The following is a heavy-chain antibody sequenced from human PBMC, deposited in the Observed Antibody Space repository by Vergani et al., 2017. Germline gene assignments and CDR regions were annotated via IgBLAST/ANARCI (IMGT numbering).Heavy chain of an antibody. V-gene: IGHV3-23*01. CDR2: ISGSGGST. CDR1: GFIFSSYA. J-gene: IGHJ4*02. Sequence: EVQLLESGGGLVQPGGSLRLSCAASGFIFSSYAMSWVRQAPGKGLEWVSAISGSGGSTYYADSVKGRFTISRDNSKNTLYLQMNSLRAEDTAVYYCAKDLFGDIVVVVAAADYWGQGTLVTVSS. D-gene: IGHD2-15*01. CDR3: AKDLFGDIVVVVAAADY.